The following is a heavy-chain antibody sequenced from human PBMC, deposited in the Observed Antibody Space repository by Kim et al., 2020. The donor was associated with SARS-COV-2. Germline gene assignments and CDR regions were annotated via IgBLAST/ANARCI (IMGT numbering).Heavy chain of an antibody. Sequence: SETLSLTCTVSGGSISSSSYYWGWIRQPPGKGLEWIGSIYYSGSTYYNPSLKSRVTISVDTSKNQFSLKLSSVTAADTAVYYCARQRRVSGWSTMEIKSFDYWGQGTLVTVSS. CDR3: ARQRRVSGWSTMEIKSFDY. J-gene: IGHJ4*02. CDR1: GGSISSSSYY. CDR2: IYYSGST. V-gene: IGHV4-39*01. D-gene: IGHD6-19*01.